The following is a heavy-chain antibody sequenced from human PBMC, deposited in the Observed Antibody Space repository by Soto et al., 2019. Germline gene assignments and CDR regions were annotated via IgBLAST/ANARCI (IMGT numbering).Heavy chain of an antibody. D-gene: IGHD1-26*01. V-gene: IGHV3-23*01. CDR1: EINFSYNA. J-gene: IGHJ3*02. CDR2: IRGSGAAT. CDR3: AKDLPVIYEVGATNHAFDI. Sequence: EVQLLESGGGFVQPGGSLRLSCAVSEINFSYNAMSWVRQAPGKGLEWVSGIRGSGAATYYADSVKGRFTISRDNSKNMLFLQMNSLRAEDTAVYYCAKDLPVIYEVGATNHAFDIWGQATMLTLSS.